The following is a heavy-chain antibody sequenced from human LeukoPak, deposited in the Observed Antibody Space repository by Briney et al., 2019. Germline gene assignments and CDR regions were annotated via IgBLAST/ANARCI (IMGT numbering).Heavy chain of an antibody. V-gene: IGHV4-61*01. CDR1: GGSVSSDSYF. D-gene: IGHD6-19*01. CDR2: IYYSGST. Sequence: SETLSLTCTVSGGSVSSDSYFWTWIRQPPGKGLEWIGYIYYSGSTNYNPSLQSRVTISVDTSKNQFSLKLSSVTAADTAVYYCARGGGWYGYWGQGTLVTVSS. J-gene: IGHJ4*02. CDR3: ARGGGWYGY.